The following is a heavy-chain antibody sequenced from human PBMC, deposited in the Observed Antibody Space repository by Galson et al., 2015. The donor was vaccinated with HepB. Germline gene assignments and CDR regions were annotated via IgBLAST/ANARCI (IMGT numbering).Heavy chain of an antibody. CDR2: ISSNGGST. D-gene: IGHD4-17*01. Sequence: SLRLSCAASGFTFSSYAMHWVRQAPGKGLEYVSAISSNGGSTYYADSVKGRFTISRDNSKNTLYLQMSSLRAEDTAVYYCVKTEQSHTVTTGSDYWGQGTLVTVSS. CDR1: GFTFSSYA. V-gene: IGHV3-64D*06. J-gene: IGHJ4*02. CDR3: VKTEQSHTVTTGSDY.